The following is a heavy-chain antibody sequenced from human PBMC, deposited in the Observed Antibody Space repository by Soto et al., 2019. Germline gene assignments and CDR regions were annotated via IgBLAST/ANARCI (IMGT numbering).Heavy chain of an antibody. CDR2: ISSGGSSI. CDR1: GFTFSDYY. CDR3: ASLAIGTIIRGAPDF. J-gene: IGHJ4*02. Sequence: GGSLRLSCAACGFTFSDYYMTWIRQAPGKGLEWVSYISSGGSSIYYADSVKGRFTISRDNAKNSLYLQMDSLRAEDTAMYYCASLAIGTIIRGAPDFWGQGTLVTVSS. D-gene: IGHD3-10*01. V-gene: IGHV3-11*01.